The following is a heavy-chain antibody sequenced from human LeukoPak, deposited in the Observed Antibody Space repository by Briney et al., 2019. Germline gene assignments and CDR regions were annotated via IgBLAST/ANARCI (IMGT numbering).Heavy chain of an antibody. CDR1: GGSFSGYY. D-gene: IGHD2-2*01. V-gene: IGHV4-34*01. CDR2: INHSGST. Sequence: PSETLSLTCAVYGGSFSGYYGSWIRQPPGKGLEWIGEINHSGSTNYNPSLKSRVTISVDTYKNQFSLKLSSVTAADTAVYYCARGGYQAWFDPWGQGTLVTVSS. J-gene: IGHJ5*02. CDR3: ARGGYQAWFDP.